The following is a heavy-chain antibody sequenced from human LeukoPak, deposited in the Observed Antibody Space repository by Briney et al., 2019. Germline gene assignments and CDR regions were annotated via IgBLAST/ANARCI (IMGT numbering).Heavy chain of an antibody. CDR2: ISYDGSNK. D-gene: IGHD4-11*01. V-gene: IGHV3-30*18. CDR3: AKDRAVEDYYYYYYYMDV. CDR1: GFTFSSYG. J-gene: IGHJ6*03. Sequence: GGSLRLSCAASGFTFSSYGMHWVRQAPGKGLEWVAVISYDGSNKYYADSVKGRFTISRDNSKNTLYLQMNSLRAEDTAVYYCAKDRAVEDYYYYYYYMDVWGKGTTVTVSS.